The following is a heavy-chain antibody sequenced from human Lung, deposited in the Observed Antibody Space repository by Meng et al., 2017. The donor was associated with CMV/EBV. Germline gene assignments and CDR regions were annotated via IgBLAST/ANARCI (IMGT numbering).Heavy chain of an antibody. J-gene: IGHJ5*02. D-gene: IGHD3-16*02. CDR1: GFTFSNYA. V-gene: IGHV3-23*01. Sequence: GESXKISCVASGFTFSNYAVTWVRQAPGQGLEWVSAISSSGGFTYYADSVKGRFTVSRDNSKNTLYLQVNRLRAGDTAVYYCAKVDRESFTDSSFWFDPWGRGXLVTVSS. CDR3: AKVDRESFTDSSFWFDP. CDR2: ISSSGGFT.